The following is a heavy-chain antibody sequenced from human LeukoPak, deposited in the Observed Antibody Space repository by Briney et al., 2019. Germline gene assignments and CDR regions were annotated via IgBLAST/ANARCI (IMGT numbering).Heavy chain of an antibody. CDR3: ARSWDIGFDP. V-gene: IGHV4-34*01. Sequence: PSETLSLTCAVYGGSFSGYYWSWIRQPPGKGLEWIGEINHSGSTNYNPSLKSRVTISVDTSKNQFSLKLSSVTAADTTVYYCARSWDIGFDPWGQGTLVTVSS. J-gene: IGHJ5*02. CDR2: INHSGST. CDR1: GGSFSGYY. D-gene: IGHD2-15*01.